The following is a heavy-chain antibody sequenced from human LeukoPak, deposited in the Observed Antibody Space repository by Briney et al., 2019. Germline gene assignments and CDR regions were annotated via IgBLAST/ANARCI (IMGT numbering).Heavy chain of an antibody. CDR2: IYPADSDT. CDR3: ARRKDSNHYFDY. CDR1: GYTFSTYW. J-gene: IGHJ4*02. Sequence: GESLKISCKGFGYTFSTYWIAWVRQMPGEGLEWMGIIYPADSDTKYSPSFQGQVTISADKSISTAYLQWSSLKASDTAMYYCARRKDSNHYFDYWGQGTLVTVSS. D-gene: IGHD4-11*01. V-gene: IGHV5-51*01.